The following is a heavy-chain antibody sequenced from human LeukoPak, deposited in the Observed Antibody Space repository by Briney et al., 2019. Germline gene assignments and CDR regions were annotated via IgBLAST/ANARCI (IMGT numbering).Heavy chain of an antibody. J-gene: IGHJ5*02. CDR3: ARDRRIVVVPAREREWFDP. CDR2: ISSSSSYI. CDR1: GFTLSSYS. D-gene: IGHD2-2*01. V-gene: IGHV3-21*01. Sequence: PGGSLRLSCAASGFTLSSYSMNWVRQAPGKGLEWVSSISSSSSYIYYADSVKGRFTISRDNAKNSLYLQMNSLRAEDTAVYYCARDRRIVVVPAREREWFDPWGQGTLVTVSS.